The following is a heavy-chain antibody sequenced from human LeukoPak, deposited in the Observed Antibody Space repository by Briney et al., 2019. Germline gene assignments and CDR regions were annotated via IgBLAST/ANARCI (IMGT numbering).Heavy chain of an antibody. V-gene: IGHV3-7*01. Sequence: GGSLRLSCAASGFTFSKYWMTWVRQAPGKGLEWLADIMKDGSVKDYLDSVEGRFTISRDNTKNSLFLQMNGLRAEDTAVYYCARNLDYHALDFWGQGTPVNVSS. CDR3: ARNLDYHALDF. CDR2: IMKDGSVK. J-gene: IGHJ4*02. D-gene: IGHD3/OR15-3a*01. CDR1: GFTFSKYW.